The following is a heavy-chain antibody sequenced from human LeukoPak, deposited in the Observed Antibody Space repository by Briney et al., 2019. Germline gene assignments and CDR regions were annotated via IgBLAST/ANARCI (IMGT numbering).Heavy chain of an antibody. Sequence: PGGSLRLSCAASGFTFSGYAMNWVRQAPGKGLEWVSTISTSGGSTYYADSLKGRFTVSRDDSKNTLYLQMNSLRAEDTAVYYCARCGDSCSSYGMGVWGQGTTVTVSS. CDR3: ARCGDSCSSYGMGV. V-gene: IGHV3-23*01. J-gene: IGHJ6*02. CDR1: GFTFSGYA. D-gene: IGHD2-15*01. CDR2: ISTSGGST.